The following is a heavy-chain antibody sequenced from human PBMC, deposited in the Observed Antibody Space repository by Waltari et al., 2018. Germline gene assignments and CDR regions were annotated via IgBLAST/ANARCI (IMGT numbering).Heavy chain of an antibody. Sequence: GFTFSSYGMHWVRQAPGKGLEWVAVISYDGSNKYYADSVKGRFTISRDNSKNTLYLQMNSLRAEDTAVYYCATFPGYCSGGSCYRDAFDIWGQGTMVTVSS. V-gene: IGHV3-30*03. J-gene: IGHJ3*02. CDR1: GFTFSSYG. CDR2: ISYDGSNK. D-gene: IGHD2-15*01. CDR3: ATFPGYCSGGSCYRDAFDI.